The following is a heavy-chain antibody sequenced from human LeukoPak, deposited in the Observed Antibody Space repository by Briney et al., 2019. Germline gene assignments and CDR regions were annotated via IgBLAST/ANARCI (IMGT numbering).Heavy chain of an antibody. CDR3: FGNYD. CDR1: GFTFSSYG. J-gene: IGHJ4*02. V-gene: IGHV3-30*02. D-gene: IGHD3-10*01. CDR2: IRFDGSSK. Sequence: PGGSLRLSCAASGFTFSSYGMHWVRQAPGKGLEWVAFIRFDGSSKYYADSVKGRFTISRDNSKNTLYLQMNSLRREDTAVYYCFGNYDWGQGTLVTVSS.